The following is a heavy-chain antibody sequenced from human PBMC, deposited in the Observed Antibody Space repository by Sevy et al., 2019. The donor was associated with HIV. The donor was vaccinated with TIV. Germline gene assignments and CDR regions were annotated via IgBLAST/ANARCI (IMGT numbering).Heavy chain of an antibody. Sequence: GGSLRLSCAVSGFSFDSYGMTWVRQAPGKGLEWVSGISGSGTRTYYADSVKGRFIISRDNSKNTLYLQMKSLRSEDTSIYYCAKGGGGHYDPNEIGYYFYYYNMDVWGKGTTVTVSS. V-gene: IGHV3-23*01. D-gene: IGHD3-22*01. J-gene: IGHJ6*03. CDR2: ISGSGTRT. CDR1: GFSFDSYG. CDR3: AKGGGGHYDPNEIGYYFYYYNMDV.